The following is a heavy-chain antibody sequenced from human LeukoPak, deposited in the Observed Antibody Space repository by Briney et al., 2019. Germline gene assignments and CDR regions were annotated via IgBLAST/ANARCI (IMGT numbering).Heavy chain of an antibody. CDR1: GFTFSSNY. CDR2: IYSGGST. Sequence: GGSLRLSCAASGFTFSSNYMTWVRQAPGKGLEWGSVIYSGGSTYYADSVKGRITLSRDNSMNTLYLQMNSLRPEHTAVYYCARVGRYCSSTSCYYYYYMVVWGKGTTVTVSS. V-gene: IGHV3-66*02. D-gene: IGHD2-2*01. CDR3: ARVGRYCSSTSCYYYYYMVV. J-gene: IGHJ6*03.